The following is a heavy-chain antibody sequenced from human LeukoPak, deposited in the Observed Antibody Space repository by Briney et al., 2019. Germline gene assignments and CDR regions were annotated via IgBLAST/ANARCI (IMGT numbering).Heavy chain of an antibody. Sequence: ASVKVSCKASGYTSTSYYMHWVRQAPGQGLEWMGIINPSGGSTSYAQKFQGRVTMTRDTSTSTVYMELNSLRSEDTAVYYCARRGYSGYVNYGMDVWGQGTTVTVSS. D-gene: IGHD5-12*01. CDR3: ARRGYSGYVNYGMDV. J-gene: IGHJ6*02. CDR1: GYTSTSYY. CDR2: INPSGGST. V-gene: IGHV1-46*01.